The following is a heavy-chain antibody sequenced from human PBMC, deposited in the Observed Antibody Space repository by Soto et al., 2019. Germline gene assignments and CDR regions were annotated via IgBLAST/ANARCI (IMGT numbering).Heavy chain of an antibody. D-gene: IGHD3-22*01. V-gene: IGHV4-34*01. CDR1: GGSFSGYY. Sequence: QVQLQQWGAGLLKPSETLSLTCAVYGGSFSGYYWSWIRQPPGKGLEWIGEINHSGSTNYNPSLKSRVTISVDTSKNQFSLRLSSVTAADTAVYYCARDDGTHDSSGRFPGFAFDIWGQGTMVTVSS. J-gene: IGHJ3*02. CDR3: ARDDGTHDSSGRFPGFAFDI. CDR2: INHSGST.